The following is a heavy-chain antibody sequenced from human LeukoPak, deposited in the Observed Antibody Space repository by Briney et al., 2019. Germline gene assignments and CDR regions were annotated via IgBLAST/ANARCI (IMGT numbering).Heavy chain of an antibody. Sequence: GGSLRLSCAVSGFTFSGFWMSWSRQAPGKGLEWVASINSDGSEGYYADVVKGRFTISRDNAKNSLYLQTNSLRAEDTAVYYSARSSYSSSSSVWGQGTMVTVSS. CDR1: GFTFSGFW. CDR3: ARSSYSSSSSV. V-gene: IGHV3-7*03. D-gene: IGHD6-6*01. CDR2: INSDGSEG. J-gene: IGHJ3*01.